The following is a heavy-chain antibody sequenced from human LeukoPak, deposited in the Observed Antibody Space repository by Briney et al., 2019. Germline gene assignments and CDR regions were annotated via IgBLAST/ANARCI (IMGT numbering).Heavy chain of an antibody. V-gene: IGHV3-30*18. J-gene: IGHJ4*02. CDR2: ISYDGSYK. CDR1: EFTFSTYG. CDR3: AKDMYSGLNTIDY. D-gene: IGHD6-13*01. Sequence: GGSLRLSCAASEFTFSTYGMHWVRQAPGKGLEWVAVISYDGSYKFYADSVKGRFTTSRDNSKSTLYLQMNSLRAEDTAVYYCAKDMYSGLNTIDYWGQGTLVTVSS.